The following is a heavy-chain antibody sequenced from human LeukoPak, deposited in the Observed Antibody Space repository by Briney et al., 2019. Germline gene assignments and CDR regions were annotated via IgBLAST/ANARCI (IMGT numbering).Heavy chain of an antibody. CDR2: INTSTWNP. J-gene: IGHJ6*03. D-gene: IGHD3-3*01. CDR3: ARDSRYYDFWSGYPKLNYYYYYMDV. V-gene: IGHV7-4-1*02. CDR1: GYTFTSYA. Sequence: ASVKVSCKASGYTFTSYAMSWVRQATGQGLEWVVWINTSTWNPTYTQGFTGRFVFSLDTVVSTTYLQISSLKAEDTAVYYCARDSRYYDFWSGYPKLNYYYYYMDVWGKGTTVTVSS.